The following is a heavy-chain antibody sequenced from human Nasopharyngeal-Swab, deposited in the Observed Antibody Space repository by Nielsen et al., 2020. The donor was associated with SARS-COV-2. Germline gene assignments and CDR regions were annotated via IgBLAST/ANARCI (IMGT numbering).Heavy chain of an antibody. J-gene: IGHJ4*02. CDR3: ARAVRLYYYGSGSFHD. V-gene: IGHV4-4*02. Sequence: SETLSPTCDVPGGSFISNYWWTWVRHSPGKGLEWIGVINDHGNINYNPSLKSRVTISVDQSKNHFTLTLDSVTGADRAVYYCARAVRLYYYGSGSFHDWGQGALVTVSS. CDR1: GGSFISNYW. D-gene: IGHD3-10*01. CDR2: INDHGNI.